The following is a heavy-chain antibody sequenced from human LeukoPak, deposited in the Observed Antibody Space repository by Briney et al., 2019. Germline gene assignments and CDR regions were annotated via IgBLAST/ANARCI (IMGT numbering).Heavy chain of an antibody. Sequence: GGSLRLSRAASGFTFSSYAMSWVRQAPGKGLEWVSAISGSGGSTYYADSVKGRFTISRDNSKNTLYLQMNSLRAEDTAVYYCAKPYRVGATPISTDYWGQGTLVTVSS. CDR3: AKPYRVGATPISTDY. CDR1: GFTFSSYA. CDR2: ISGSGGST. J-gene: IGHJ4*02. V-gene: IGHV3-23*01. D-gene: IGHD1-26*01.